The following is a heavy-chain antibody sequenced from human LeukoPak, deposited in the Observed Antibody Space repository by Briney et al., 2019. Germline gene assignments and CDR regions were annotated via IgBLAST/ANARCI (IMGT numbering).Heavy chain of an antibody. CDR2: IYYSGST. J-gene: IGHJ4*02. CDR3: ARVRELSYFDY. D-gene: IGHD1-26*01. Sequence: PSETLSLTCTVSGGSISSSSYYWSWIRQPPGKGLEWIGSIYYSGSTYYNPSLKSRVTISVDTSKNQFSLKLSSVTAADTAVYYCARVRELSYFDYWGQGTLVTVSS. CDR1: GGSISSSSYY. V-gene: IGHV4-39*07.